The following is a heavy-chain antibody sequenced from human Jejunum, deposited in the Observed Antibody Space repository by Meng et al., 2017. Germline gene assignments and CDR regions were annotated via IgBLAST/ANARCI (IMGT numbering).Heavy chain of an antibody. V-gene: IGHV4-59*01. CDR3: ARSGAAHSRMDY. CDR2: IYYSGST. D-gene: IGHD6-13*01. CDR1: GGSINSYY. Sequence: GSLRLSCTVSGGSINSYYWSWIRQPPGKGLEWIGYIYYSGSTNYNPSLKSRVTISVDTSKNQFSLKLSSVTAADTAVYYCARSGAAHSRMDYWGQGKLVTVSS. J-gene: IGHJ4*02.